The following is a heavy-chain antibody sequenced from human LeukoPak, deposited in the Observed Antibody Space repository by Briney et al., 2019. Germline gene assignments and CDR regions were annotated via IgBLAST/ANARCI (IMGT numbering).Heavy chain of an antibody. J-gene: IGHJ5*02. D-gene: IGHD3-10*01. CDR2: MNPNSGKT. V-gene: IGHV1-8*01. CDR1: GYTSTSYD. Sequence: ASVKVSCKASGYTSTSYDINWVRQATGQGLEWMGWMNPNSGKTGYVQKFQGRVTMTWNTSISTAYMELSSLRSEDTAVYYCARAFAYYSGSNWFDPWGQGTLVTVSS. CDR3: ARAFAYYSGSNWFDP.